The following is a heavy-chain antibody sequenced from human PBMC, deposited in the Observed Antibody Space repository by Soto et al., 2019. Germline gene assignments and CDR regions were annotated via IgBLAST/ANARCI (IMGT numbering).Heavy chain of an antibody. J-gene: IGHJ4*02. Sequence: NPSETLSLTCTVSGGSISSGGYYWSWIRQHPGKGLEWIGYIYYSGSTYYNPSLKSRATISVDTSKNQFSLKLSSVTAADTAVYYCARVFGGGYCSGGSCYAFDYWGQGTLVTVSS. D-gene: IGHD2-15*01. CDR1: GGSISSGGYY. CDR3: ARVFGGGYCSGGSCYAFDY. CDR2: IYYSGST. V-gene: IGHV4-31*03.